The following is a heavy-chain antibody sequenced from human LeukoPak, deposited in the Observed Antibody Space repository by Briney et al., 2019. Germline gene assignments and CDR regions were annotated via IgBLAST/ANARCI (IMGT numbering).Heavy chain of an antibody. J-gene: IGHJ4*02. CDR1: GFTVSSNY. D-gene: IGHD1-26*01. CDR2: IYSGGST. V-gene: IGHV3-53*01. Sequence: PGGSLRLSCAASGFTVSSNYMSWVRQAPGKGLEWVSVIYSGGSTYYADSVKGRFTISRDNSKNTLYLQMNSLRAEDTAVYYCAKLYSGSYYDYWGQGTLVTVSS. CDR3: AKLYSGSYYDY.